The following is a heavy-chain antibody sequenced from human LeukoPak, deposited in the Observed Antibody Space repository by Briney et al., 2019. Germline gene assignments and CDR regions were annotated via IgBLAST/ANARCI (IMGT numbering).Heavy chain of an antibody. Sequence: GGSLRLSCAASGFTFSSYAMSWVRQAPGKGLEWVSAISGSGGNTYYADSVKGRFTISRDNSKSTLYLQMNSLRAEDTAVYYCAKDQYGGNPQYYFDYWGQGTLVTVSS. J-gene: IGHJ4*02. CDR3: AKDQYGGNPQYYFDY. V-gene: IGHV3-23*01. D-gene: IGHD4-23*01. CDR1: GFTFSSYA. CDR2: ISGSGGNT.